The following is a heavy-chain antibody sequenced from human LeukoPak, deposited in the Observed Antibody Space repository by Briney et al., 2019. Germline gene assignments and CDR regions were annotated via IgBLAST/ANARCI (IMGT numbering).Heavy chain of an antibody. D-gene: IGHD3-22*01. CDR1: GYTFTSYG. V-gene: IGHV1-18*01. J-gene: IGHJ4*02. Sequence: AAVKVSCKASGYTFTSYGISWVRQAPGQGLEWMGWISAYNGNTDYAQRLQGRVTMTTDTSTSTAYMELRSLRSDATAVYYCARENYYDSSGYPDYWGQGTLVTVSS. CDR3: ARENYYDSSGYPDY. CDR2: ISAYNGNT.